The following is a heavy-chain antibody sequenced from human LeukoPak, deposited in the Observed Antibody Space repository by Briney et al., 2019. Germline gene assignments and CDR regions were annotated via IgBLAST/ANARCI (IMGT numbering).Heavy chain of an antibody. CDR1: GYSFTSYW. Sequence: GESLKISCKGSGYSFTSYWIGWVRQMPGKGLEWMGIIYPGDSDTRYSPSFQGQVTISADKSISTAYLQWSSLKASDTAMYYCASRLGDYYDSSGYDYWGQETLVTVSS. J-gene: IGHJ4*02. CDR2: IYPGDSDT. CDR3: ASRLGDYYDSSGYDY. V-gene: IGHV5-51*01. D-gene: IGHD3-22*01.